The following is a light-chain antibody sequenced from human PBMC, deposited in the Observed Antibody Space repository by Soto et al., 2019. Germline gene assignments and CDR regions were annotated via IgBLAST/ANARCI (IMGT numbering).Light chain of an antibody. J-gene: IGKJ1*01. CDR2: AAS. V-gene: IGKV1-39*01. Sequence: IQMTQSTSSLSASVGDRVTITCLASQTISTYLHWYQQKAGEAPKLLIYAASNLQGGVPSRFSGSGSGADFTLTINSLQPEDFATYYCQQGYSTPWTFGQGTKVDI. CDR1: QTISTY. CDR3: QQGYSTPWT.